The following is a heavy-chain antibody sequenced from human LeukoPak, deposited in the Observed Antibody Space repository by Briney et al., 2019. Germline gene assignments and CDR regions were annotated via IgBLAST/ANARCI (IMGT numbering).Heavy chain of an antibody. CDR3: ARGAGRYYDFWSGYSDNWFDP. CDR2: IIPIFDTA. D-gene: IGHD3-3*01. Sequence: GASVKVSCKASGYTFTGYYMHWVRQAPGQGLEWMGGIIPIFDTANYAQKFQGRVTITADESTSTAYMDLSSLRSEDAAVYYCARGAGRYYDFWSGYSDNWFDPWGQGTLVTVSS. CDR1: GYTFTGYY. V-gene: IGHV1-69*13. J-gene: IGHJ5*02.